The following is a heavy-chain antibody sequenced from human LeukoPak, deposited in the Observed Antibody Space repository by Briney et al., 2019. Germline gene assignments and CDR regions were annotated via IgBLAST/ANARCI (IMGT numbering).Heavy chain of an antibody. J-gene: IGHJ4*02. CDR3: ARADCSGGSCYFDY. CDR2: IFHTGST. D-gene: IGHD2-15*01. CDR1: GASFSGYY. V-gene: IGHV4-34*12. Sequence: PSETLSLTCAVYGASFSGYYWSWIRQSPGKGLEWIGEIFHTGSTNYNSSLRSRVTISVDTSKNQFSLKLSSVTAADTAVYYCARADCSGGSCYFDYWGQGTLVTVSS.